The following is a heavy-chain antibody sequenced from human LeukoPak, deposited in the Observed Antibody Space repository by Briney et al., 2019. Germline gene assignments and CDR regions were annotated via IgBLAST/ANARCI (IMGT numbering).Heavy chain of an antibody. Sequence: SETLSLTCSVSGGSISSYYWSWIRQPPGKGLVGIGYIYYSGCTNYNPSRRRRGTISVDTSKNQFSLKLSSVTAADTAVYYCARDHRPYYDFWSGYKPFDIWGRGTMVTVSS. V-gene: IGHV4-59*12. CDR2: IYYSGCT. D-gene: IGHD3-3*01. J-gene: IGHJ3*02. CDR1: GGSISSYY. CDR3: ARDHRPYYDFWSGYKPFDI.